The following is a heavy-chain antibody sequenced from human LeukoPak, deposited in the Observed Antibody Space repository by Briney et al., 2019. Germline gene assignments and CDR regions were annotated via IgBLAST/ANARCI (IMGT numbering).Heavy chain of an antibody. V-gene: IGHV3-21*01. CDR2: ITSGTTYI. J-gene: IGHJ3*02. CDR1: GFTFSDYN. Sequence: GGSLRLSCAASGFTFSDYNMNWVRQSPEKGLEWVSSITSGTTYIYYADSVKGRFTISRDNAKNSLYLQMNSLRAEDTAVYYCARDRSPFDAFDIWGQGTMVTVSS. CDR3: ARDRSPFDAFDI. D-gene: IGHD1-26*01.